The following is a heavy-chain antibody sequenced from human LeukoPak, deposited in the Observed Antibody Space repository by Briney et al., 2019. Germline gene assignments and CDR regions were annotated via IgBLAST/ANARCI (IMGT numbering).Heavy chain of an antibody. V-gene: IGHV3-21*01. CDR1: GFTFSSYS. CDR2: ISRSSNYI. Sequence: GGSLSLSCAVSGFTFSSYSMNWVRQAAGKGLGWVSSISRSSNYIYYADSVKGRSTISRDNAKNSLYLQMNSLRAEDTAVYYCARDGHQDSSSDFDYGGQGTLVTVSA. CDR3: ARDGHQDSSSDFDY. J-gene: IGHJ4*02. D-gene: IGHD6-6*01.